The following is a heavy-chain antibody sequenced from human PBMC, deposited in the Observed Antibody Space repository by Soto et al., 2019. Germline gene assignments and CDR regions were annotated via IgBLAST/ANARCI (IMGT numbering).Heavy chain of an antibody. D-gene: IGHD6-19*01. V-gene: IGHV1-69*13. CDR2: IIPIFGTA. Sequence: GASVKISCKASGGTFCSYAISWVRQAPGQGLEWMGGIIPIFGTANYAQKFQGRVTITADESTSTAYMELSSLRSEDTAVHHCARYRVVAGTSYYYYSMDVWGHGTTVTVSS. CDR1: GGTFCSYA. CDR3: ARYRVVAGTSYYYYSMDV. J-gene: IGHJ6*02.